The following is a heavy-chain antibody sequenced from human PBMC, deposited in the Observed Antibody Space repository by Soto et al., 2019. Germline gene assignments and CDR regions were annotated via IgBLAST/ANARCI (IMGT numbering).Heavy chain of an antibody. V-gene: IGHV1-69*12. D-gene: IGHD6-19*01. CDR1: GGTFSSYA. CDR3: AIPDAGGGSDPICGMDV. Sequence: QVQLVQSGAEVKKPGSSVKVSCKASGGTFSSYAISWVRQAPGQGLEWMGGIIPIFGTANYAQKFQGRVTITADESTSTAYMELRSLRSEDTAVYYCAIPDAGGGSDPICGMDVCGQGTTVTVSS. CDR2: IIPIFGTA. J-gene: IGHJ6*02.